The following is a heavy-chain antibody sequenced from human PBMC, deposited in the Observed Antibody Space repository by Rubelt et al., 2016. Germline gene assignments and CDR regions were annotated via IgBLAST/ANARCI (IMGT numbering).Heavy chain of an antibody. V-gene: IGHV3-23*01. CDR2: IGGRGGRT. D-gene: IGHD6-13*01. J-gene: IGHJ4*02. CDR1: GSPFRAMP. Sequence: EVNWWESGGALLRPGGSLGLSCAALGSPFRAMPMAGARKPQGRGLEGVPVIGGRGGRTYYADSVKGRFTISRENSKNTLYLQMNSLRAEDTAVYHCAKDGGLLAAAGTFYYFDYWGQGTLVTVSS. CDR3: AKDGGLLAAAGTFYYFDY.